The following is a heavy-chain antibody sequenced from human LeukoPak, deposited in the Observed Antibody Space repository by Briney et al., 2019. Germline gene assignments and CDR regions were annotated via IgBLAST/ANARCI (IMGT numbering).Heavy chain of an antibody. J-gene: IGHJ4*02. CDR2: INHSGST. CDR3: ARDLGYCSGGSCYGFDY. V-gene: IGHV4-34*01. D-gene: IGHD2-15*01. Sequence: PSETLSLTCAVYGGSFSGYYWSWIRQPPGKGLEWIGEINHSGSTNYNPSLKSRVTISVDTSKNQFSLKLGSVTAADTAVYYCARDLGYCSGGSCYGFDYWGQGTLVTVSS. CDR1: GGSFSGYY.